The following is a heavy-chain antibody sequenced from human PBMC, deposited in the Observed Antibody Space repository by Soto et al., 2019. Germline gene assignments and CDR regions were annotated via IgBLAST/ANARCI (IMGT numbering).Heavy chain of an antibody. Sequence: GGSLRLSCAASGFTVSSNYMSWVRQAPGKGLEWVSVIYSGGSTYYADSVKGRFTISRDNSKNTLYLQMNSLRAEDTAVYYCARALYGDYYYGMDVWGQGTTVTVSS. CDR3: ARALYGDYYYGMDV. J-gene: IGHJ6*02. D-gene: IGHD4-17*01. CDR2: IYSGGST. V-gene: IGHV3-53*01. CDR1: GFTVSSNY.